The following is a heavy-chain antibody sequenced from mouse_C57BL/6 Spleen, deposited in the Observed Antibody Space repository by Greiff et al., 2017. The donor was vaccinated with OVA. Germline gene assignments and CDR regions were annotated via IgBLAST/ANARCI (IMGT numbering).Heavy chain of an antibody. Sequence: EVKLMESGGGLVQPKGSLKLSCAASGFSFNTYAMNWVRQAPGKGLEWVARIRSKSNNYATYYADSVKDRFTISRDDSESMLYLQMNNLRTEDTAMYYCVRHGSLDYWGQGTTLTVSS. CDR3: VRHGSLDY. CDR1: GFSFNTYA. J-gene: IGHJ2*01. V-gene: IGHV10-1*01. D-gene: IGHD1-1*01. CDR2: IRSKSNNYAT.